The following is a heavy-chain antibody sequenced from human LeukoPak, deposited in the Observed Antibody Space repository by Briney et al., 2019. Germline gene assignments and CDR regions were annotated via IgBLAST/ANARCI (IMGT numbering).Heavy chain of an antibody. CDR3: ARIHGDYAYWVDV. J-gene: IGHJ6*02. CDR1: GFTFSGYW. Sequence: GESLRLSCAASGFTFSGYWMYWVRQPPGKGLVWVSHIKSDGSITSYADSVKGRFTISRDNAKNTLYLQMNSLRVEDTAMYYCARIHGDYAYWVDVWGQGTAVTVSS. D-gene: IGHD4-17*01. CDR2: IKSDGSIT. V-gene: IGHV3-74*01.